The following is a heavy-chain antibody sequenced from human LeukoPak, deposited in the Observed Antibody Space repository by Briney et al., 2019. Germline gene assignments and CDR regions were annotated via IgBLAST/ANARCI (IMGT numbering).Heavy chain of an antibody. CDR1: GGSFSDY. V-gene: IGHV4-39*01. D-gene: IGHD1-1*01. CDR3: ARRAYSAAYWKHFDY. CDR2: IYYHENT. Sequence: SETLSLTCAVYGGSFSDYWGWIRQAPGKGLEWIGSIYYHENTYYNSSLKSRVTIFVDTSKNQFSLKLNSVTAADTAVYFCARRAYSAAYWKHFDYWGQGTLVTVSS. J-gene: IGHJ4*02.